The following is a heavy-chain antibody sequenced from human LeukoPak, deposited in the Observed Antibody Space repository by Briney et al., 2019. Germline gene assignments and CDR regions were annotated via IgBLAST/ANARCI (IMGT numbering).Heavy chain of an antibody. CDR3: ARGFHDSSGYYYGAFDI. V-gene: IGHV4-59*01. D-gene: IGHD3-22*01. J-gene: IGHJ3*02. Sequence: SETLSLTCTVSGGSISGYYWSWIRQPPGKGLEWIGYIYYSGSTNYNPSLKSRVTISLDTSKNQFSLRLNSVTAADTAVYYCARGFHDSSGYYYGAFDIWGQGTMVTVSS. CDR1: GGSISGYY. CDR2: IYYSGST.